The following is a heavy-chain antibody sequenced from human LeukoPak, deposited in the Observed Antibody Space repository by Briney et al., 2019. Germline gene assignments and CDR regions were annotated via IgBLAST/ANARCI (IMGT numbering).Heavy chain of an antibody. D-gene: IGHD3-22*01. Sequence: GGSLRLSCAASGFTFSSYSMNWVRQAPGKGLEWVSGISGSGGNTYYADCVKGRFTISRDNSKNTLYLQMNSLRAEDTAVYYCAKGPRGYYYDSSGYVYYYYYYMDVWGKGTTVTVSS. CDR1: GFTFSSYS. CDR2: ISGSGGNT. J-gene: IGHJ6*03. V-gene: IGHV3-23*01. CDR3: AKGPRGYYYDSSGYVYYYYYYMDV.